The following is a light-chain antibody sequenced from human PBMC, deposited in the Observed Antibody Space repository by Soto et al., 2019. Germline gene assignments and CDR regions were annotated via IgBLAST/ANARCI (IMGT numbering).Light chain of an antibody. Sequence: QSALTQPASVSGSPGQSITISCTGTSSDVGGYNYVSWYQQHPGKAPKLMIYDVSNRPSGVSNRFSGSKSGNTASLTISELQAEDEADYYCSSYTSSSRVVFGGGTKLTVL. CDR1: SSDVGGYNY. V-gene: IGLV2-14*01. CDR2: DVS. CDR3: SSYTSSSRVV. J-gene: IGLJ2*01.